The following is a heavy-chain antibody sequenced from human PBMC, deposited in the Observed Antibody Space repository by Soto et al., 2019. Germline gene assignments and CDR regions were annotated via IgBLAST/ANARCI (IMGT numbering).Heavy chain of an antibody. CDR3: ARDETYYYGSGPV. D-gene: IGHD3-10*01. V-gene: IGHV3-72*01. J-gene: IGHJ4*02. Sequence: PGGSLRLSCAASGFTFSDHYMDWVRQAPGKGLEWVGRTRNKANSYTTEYAASVKGRFTISRDDSKNSLYLQMNSLKTEDTAVYYCARDETYYYGSGPVGGPGTLVTVSS. CDR1: GFTFSDHY. CDR2: TRNKANSYTT.